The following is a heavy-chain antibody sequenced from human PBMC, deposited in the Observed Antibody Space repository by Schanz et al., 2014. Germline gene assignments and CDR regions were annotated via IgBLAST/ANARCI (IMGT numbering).Heavy chain of an antibody. CDR1: GATFNSYA. CDR2: IIPPLRQT. Sequence: QVRLVQSGAEVKKPGSSVKVSCKSSGATFNSYAFGWVRQAPGQGFEWVGSIIPPLRQTRYAQKFEERVIITADASTTTVYMDLASLTSDDTAVYFCARIIDGDYLYWGQGTLVTVSS. V-gene: IGHV1-69*11. D-gene: IGHD4-17*01. J-gene: IGHJ4*02. CDR3: ARIIDGDYLY.